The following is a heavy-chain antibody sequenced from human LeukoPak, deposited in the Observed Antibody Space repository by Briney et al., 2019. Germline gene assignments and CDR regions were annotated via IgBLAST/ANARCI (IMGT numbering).Heavy chain of an antibody. J-gene: IGHJ4*02. Sequence: PGGSLRLSCAASGFTFSDYYMSWIRQAPGKGLEWVSYISSSSSYTNYADSVEGRFTISRDNAKDSLYLHMTSLRAEDTAVYFCATYYHTSSGCKDWGQGTLVTVSS. D-gene: IGHD3-22*01. CDR2: ISSSSSYT. V-gene: IGHV3-11*03. CDR3: ATYYHTSSGCKD. CDR1: GFTFSDYY.